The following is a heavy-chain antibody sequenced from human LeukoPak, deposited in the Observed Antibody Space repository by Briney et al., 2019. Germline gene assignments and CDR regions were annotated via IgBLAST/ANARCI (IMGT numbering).Heavy chain of an antibody. CDR2: INPNSGGT. V-gene: IGHV1-2*02. D-gene: IGHD2-2*01. J-gene: IGHJ3*02. CDR1: GYTFTCYY. CDR3: AREIGYCSSTSCFFYAFDI. Sequence: ASVKVSCKASGYTFTCYYMHWVRQAPGQGLEWMGWINPNSGGTNYAQKFQGRVTMTRDTSISTAYMELSRLRSDDTAVYYCAREIGYCSSTSCFFYAFDIWGQGTMVTGSS.